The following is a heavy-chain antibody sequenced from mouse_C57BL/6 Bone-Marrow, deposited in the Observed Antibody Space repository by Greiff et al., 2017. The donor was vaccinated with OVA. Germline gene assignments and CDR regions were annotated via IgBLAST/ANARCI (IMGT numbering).Heavy chain of an antibody. CDR3: ARNGYDDAMDY. CDR2: ISSGGSYT. V-gene: IGHV5-6*02. D-gene: IGHD2-2*01. CDR1: GFTFSSYG. J-gene: IGHJ4*01. Sequence: EVKLVESGGDLVKPGGSLKLSCAASGFTFSSYGMSWVRQTPDKRLEWVATISSGGSYTYYPDSVKGRFTISRDNAKITMYLQMSSLKSEDTSMYYCARNGYDDAMDYWGQGTSVTVSS.